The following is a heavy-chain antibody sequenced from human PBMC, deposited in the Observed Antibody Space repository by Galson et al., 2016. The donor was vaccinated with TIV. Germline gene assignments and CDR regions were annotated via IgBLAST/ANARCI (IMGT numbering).Heavy chain of an antibody. CDR3: AREGSTVTMHHYFGLDV. V-gene: IGHV4-38-2*02. CDR2: IYESGTT. CDR1: GYSIKSGYY. J-gene: IGHJ6*02. D-gene: IGHD4-17*01. Sequence: ETLSLTCAVSGYSIKSGYYWGWIRQPPGKGLQWIGSIYESGTTYSNPSLKSRLTLSVDTSNNQASLRLSSVTAADTAVYYCAREGSTVTMHHYFGLDVWGQGATVIVSS.